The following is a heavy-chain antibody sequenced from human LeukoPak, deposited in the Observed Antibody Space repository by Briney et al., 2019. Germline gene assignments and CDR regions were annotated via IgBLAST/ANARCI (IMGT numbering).Heavy chain of an antibody. D-gene: IGHD3-22*01. Sequence: PGGSLRLSCAASGFTFSRYWMSWVRQAPGKGLEWVGRIKTITDGETTDYAGPVKGRFTISRVDSENTLYLQMNSLKTEDTAVYYCTTDLAYSYDTNDYYPPDYWGQGTLVTVSS. CDR3: TTDLAYSYDTNDYYPPDY. CDR1: GFTFSRYW. V-gene: IGHV3-15*01. CDR2: IKTITDGETT. J-gene: IGHJ4*02.